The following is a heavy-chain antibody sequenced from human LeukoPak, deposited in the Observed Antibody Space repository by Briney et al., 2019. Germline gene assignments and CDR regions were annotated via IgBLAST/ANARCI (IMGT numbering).Heavy chain of an antibody. J-gene: IGHJ4*02. V-gene: IGHV3-23*01. Sequence: AGGSLRLSCAASGFTFSDYYMSWIRQAPGKGLEWVSAISGSGGSTYYADSVKGRFTISRDNSKNTLYLQMNSLRAEDTAVYYCAKGIRVLYYFDYWGQGTLVTVSS. CDR1: GFTFSDYY. CDR3: AKGIRVLYYFDY. CDR2: ISGSGGST.